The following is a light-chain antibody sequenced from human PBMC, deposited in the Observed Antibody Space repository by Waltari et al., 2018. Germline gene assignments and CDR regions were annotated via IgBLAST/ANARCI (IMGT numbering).Light chain of an antibody. CDR1: QGVSSY. Sequence: DIQLTPSPSFLSASVGDRVTITCRASQGVSSYLAWYQQKPGTAPKLLLYAASTLQSGVPSRCSGSGSGTEFTLTSSSRQPEDCAAYDCQQLNSFPPTFGPGTKVDIK. CDR3: QQLNSFPPT. J-gene: IGKJ3*01. V-gene: IGKV1-9*01. CDR2: AAS.